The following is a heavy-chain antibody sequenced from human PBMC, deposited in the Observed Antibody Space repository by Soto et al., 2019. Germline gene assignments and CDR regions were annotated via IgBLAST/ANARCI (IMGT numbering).Heavy chain of an antibody. Sequence: GGSLRLSCAASGFTFSSYSMNWVRQAPGKGLEWVSSISSSSSYIYYADSVKGRFTISRDNAKNSLYLQMNSLRAEDTAVYYCARARRNDFWSGYCVDVWGKGTTVTVSS. J-gene: IGHJ6*04. CDR1: GFTFSSYS. CDR3: ARARRNDFWSGYCVDV. V-gene: IGHV3-21*01. D-gene: IGHD3-3*01. CDR2: ISSSSSYI.